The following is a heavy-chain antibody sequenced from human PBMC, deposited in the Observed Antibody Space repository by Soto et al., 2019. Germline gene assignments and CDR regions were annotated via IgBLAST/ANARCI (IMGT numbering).Heavy chain of an antibody. J-gene: IGHJ4*02. Sequence: GGSLRLSCAASGFTVSSNYMSWVRQAPGKGLEWVSVIYSGGSTYYADSVKGRFTISRDNSKNTLYLQMNSLRAEDTAVYYCARESYGSGSHFDYWGQGTLVTVSS. CDR1: GFTVSSNY. CDR3: ARESYGSGSHFDY. D-gene: IGHD3-10*01. CDR2: IYSGGST. V-gene: IGHV3-53*01.